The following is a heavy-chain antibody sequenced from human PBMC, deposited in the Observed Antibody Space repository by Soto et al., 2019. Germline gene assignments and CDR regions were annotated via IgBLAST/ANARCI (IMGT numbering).Heavy chain of an antibody. CDR3: AKDQGDHTGELGDIVATIDY. D-gene: IGHD5-12*01. Sequence: QVQLVESGGGVVQPGRSLRLSCAASGFTFSSYGMHWVRQAPGKGLEWVAVISYDGSNKYYADSVKGRFTISRDNSKNTLYLQMNSRRAEDTAVYYCAKDQGDHTGELGDIVATIDYWGQGTLVTVSS. CDR1: GFTFSSYG. J-gene: IGHJ4*02. V-gene: IGHV3-30*18. CDR2: ISYDGSNK.